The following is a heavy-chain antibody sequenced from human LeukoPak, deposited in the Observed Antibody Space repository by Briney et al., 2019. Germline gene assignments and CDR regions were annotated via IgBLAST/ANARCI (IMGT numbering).Heavy chain of an antibody. Sequence: SETLSLTCTVSGGSISSSSYYWGWIRQPPGKGLEWIGSIYYSGSTYYNPSLKSRVTMSVDTSKNQFSLNLSSVTAADTAVYFCARDLGTSGYHLRPWAFDMWGQGTMVTVSS. V-gene: IGHV4-39*07. D-gene: IGHD3-22*01. CDR1: GGSISSSSYY. CDR2: IYYSGST. CDR3: ARDLGTSGYHLRPWAFDM. J-gene: IGHJ3*02.